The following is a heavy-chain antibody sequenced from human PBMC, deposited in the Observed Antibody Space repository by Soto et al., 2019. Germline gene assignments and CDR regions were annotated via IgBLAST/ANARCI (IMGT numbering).Heavy chain of an antibody. CDR3: ARVRITMVRGVIRGGWFDP. CDR1: GGSISSYY. J-gene: IGHJ5*02. D-gene: IGHD3-10*01. Sequence: QVQLQESGPGLVKPSETLSLTCTVPGGSISSYYWSWIRQPPGKGLEWIGYIYYSGSTNYNPSLKSRVTISVDTSKNQFSLKLSSVTAADTAVYYCARVRITMVRGVIRGGWFDPWGQGTLVTVSS. CDR2: IYYSGST. V-gene: IGHV4-59*01.